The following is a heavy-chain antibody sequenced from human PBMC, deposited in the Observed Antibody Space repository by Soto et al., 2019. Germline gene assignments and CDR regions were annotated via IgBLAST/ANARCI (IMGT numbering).Heavy chain of an antibody. CDR3: ARDRAGSSSRPFDY. Sequence: GGSLRLSCAASGFTFSSYSMNWVRQAPGKGLEWVSYISSSSSTIYYADSVKGRFTISRDNAKNSLYLQMNSLRDEDTAVYYCARDRAGSSSRPFDYWGQGTLVTVSS. CDR2: ISSSSSTI. CDR1: GFTFSSYS. J-gene: IGHJ4*02. V-gene: IGHV3-48*02. D-gene: IGHD6-6*01.